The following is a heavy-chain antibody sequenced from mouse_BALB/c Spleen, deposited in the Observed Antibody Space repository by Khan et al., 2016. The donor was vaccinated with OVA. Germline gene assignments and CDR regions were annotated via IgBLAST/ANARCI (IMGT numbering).Heavy chain of an antibody. J-gene: IGHJ3*01. V-gene: IGHV3-2*02. CDR1: GYSLTSNYA. CDR3: ARGRAY. Sequence: EVQLQESGPGLVKPSQSLSLTCTVTGYSLTSNYAWNWIRQFPGNKLEWMGYINYSGSTSYTPSLTSRISITRATSKNQFFLQLTSVTTEGTATDFCARGRAYWGQGTLVTVSA. CDR2: INYSGST. D-gene: IGHD3-3*01.